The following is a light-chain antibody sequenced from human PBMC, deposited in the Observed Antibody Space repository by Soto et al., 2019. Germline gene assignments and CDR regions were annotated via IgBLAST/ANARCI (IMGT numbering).Light chain of an antibody. CDR3: QQYDSLPMYT. J-gene: IGKJ2*01. CDR2: HAS. Sequence: DIQMTQSPSSLSASVGDRVTITCQASQDISNYLNWYQQKPGKAPKLLIYHASNLERGVPSRFSGSGFGTDFSFTISSLQPEDIATYYCQQYDSLPMYTFGQGTKLEIK. V-gene: IGKV1-33*01. CDR1: QDISNY.